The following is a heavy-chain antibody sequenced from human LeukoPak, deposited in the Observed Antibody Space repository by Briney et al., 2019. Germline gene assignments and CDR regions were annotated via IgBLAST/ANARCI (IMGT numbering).Heavy chain of an antibody. D-gene: IGHD4-23*01. CDR3: ARPRYGGTSGAFDY. CDR2: INHSGST. J-gene: IGHJ4*02. Sequence: KPSETLSLTCAVYGGSFSGYYWSWIRQPPGKGLEWIGEINHSGSTNYNPSLKSRVTISVDTSKNQFSLKLSSVTAADTAVYYCARPRYGGTSGAFDYWGQGTLVTVSS. V-gene: IGHV4-34*01. CDR1: GGSFSGYY.